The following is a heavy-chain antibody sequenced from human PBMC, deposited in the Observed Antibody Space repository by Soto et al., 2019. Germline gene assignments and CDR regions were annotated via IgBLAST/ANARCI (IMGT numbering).Heavy chain of an antibody. D-gene: IGHD5-12*01. V-gene: IGHV3-21*01. CDR2: ITTSSSYI. CDR1: GFTFLSYS. Sequence: RRLSCAASGFTFLSYSMNWVSQAPEKGLEWVSSITTSSSYIYYADSVKGRFTISRDNAKNSLYLQMNSLRAEDTAVYYCARIGIECLRSGHAFDIWGKGTMVTVAS. J-gene: IGHJ3*02. CDR3: ARIGIECLRSGHAFDI.